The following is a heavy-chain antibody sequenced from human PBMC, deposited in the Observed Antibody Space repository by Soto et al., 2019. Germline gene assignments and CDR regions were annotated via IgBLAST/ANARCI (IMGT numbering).Heavy chain of an antibody. D-gene: IGHD3-22*01. CDR1: GFTFSSYA. V-gene: IGHV3-23*01. CDR2: ISGSGGST. J-gene: IGHJ4*02. CDR3: AKGGSSGYYLYYFDY. Sequence: EVQLLESGGGLVQPGGSLRLSCAASGFTFSSYAMSWVRQAPGKGLEWVSAISGSGGSTYYADSLKGRFTISRDNSKNTLYLQMNSLRAEDTAVYYCAKGGSSGYYLYYFDYWGQGTLVTVSS.